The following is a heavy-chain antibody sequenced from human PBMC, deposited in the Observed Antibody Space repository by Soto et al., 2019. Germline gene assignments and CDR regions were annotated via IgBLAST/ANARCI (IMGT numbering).Heavy chain of an antibody. V-gene: IGHV4-30-2*01. CDR3: ARDGGSYCTNGVCHDISDAFDI. CDR1: GGSISSGGYS. J-gene: IGHJ3*02. Sequence: QLQLQESGSGLVKPSQTLSLTCAVSGGSISSGGYSWSWIRQPPGKGLEWIGYIYHSGSTYYNPSLKSRVTISVDRSKNQFSRKLSSVTAADTAVYYCARDGGSYCTNGVCHDISDAFDIWGQGTMVTVSS. CDR2: IYHSGST. D-gene: IGHD2-8*01.